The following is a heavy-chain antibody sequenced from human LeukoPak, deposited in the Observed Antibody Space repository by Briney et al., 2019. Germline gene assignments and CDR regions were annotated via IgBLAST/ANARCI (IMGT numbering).Heavy chain of an antibody. D-gene: IGHD1-26*01. CDR1: GGSNSSSNYY. CDR3: ARYYSGSYGFDY. V-gene: IGHV4-39*01. J-gene: IGHJ4*02. CDR2: IYYSGST. Sequence: SETLSLTCTVSGGSNSSSNYYWGWIRQPPGEGLEWIGYIYYSGSTYYNPSLKSRVTMSVDTSKNQFSLKLSSVTAADTAVYYCARYYSGSYGFDYWGQGTLVTVSS.